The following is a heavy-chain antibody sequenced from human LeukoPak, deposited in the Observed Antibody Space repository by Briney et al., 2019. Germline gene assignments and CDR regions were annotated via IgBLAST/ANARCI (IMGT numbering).Heavy chain of an antibody. J-gene: IGHJ5*02. CDR2: IGSGGDT. Sequence: GGSLRLSCAAPGFTFSSYDMHWVRQPKGEGLQWVSGIGSGGDTYYAGSVKGRFSISRENAKNSLYLQMNSLRAGDTAVYFCARGANLGFDPWGQGTLVTVSS. CDR3: ARGANLGFDP. V-gene: IGHV3-13*04. D-gene: IGHD5-24*01. CDR1: GFTFSSYD.